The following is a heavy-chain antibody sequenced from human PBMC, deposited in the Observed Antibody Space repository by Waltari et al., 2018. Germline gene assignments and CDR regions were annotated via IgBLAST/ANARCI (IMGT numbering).Heavy chain of an antibody. V-gene: IGHV4-4*07. CDR3: ARDSSSWYYFDY. J-gene: IGHJ4*02. CDR2: IYTSGST. D-gene: IGHD6-13*01. Sequence: QVQLPESGPGLVKPSETLSLTCTVSGGSTSSYYSSWTRQPAGKGLEWIVRIYTSGSTNYNPSLKSRVTMSVDTSKNQFSLKLGSVTAADTAVSYCARDSSSWYYFDYWGQGTLVTVSS. CDR1: GGSTSSYY.